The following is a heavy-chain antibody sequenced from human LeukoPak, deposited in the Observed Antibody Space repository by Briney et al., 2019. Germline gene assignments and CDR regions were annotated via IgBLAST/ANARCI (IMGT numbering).Heavy chain of an antibody. D-gene: IGHD2-15*01. Sequence: PGGSLRLSCAASGFTFSIYWMSWVRQAPGKGLEWVATIRQDGSQKYYVDSVKGRFTISRDNAKNSLYLQMNSLRAEDTAVYYCASLVVAATLKNWFDPWGQGTLVTVSS. J-gene: IGHJ5*02. CDR2: IRQDGSQK. CDR3: ASLVVAATLKNWFDP. V-gene: IGHV3-7*01. CDR1: GFTFSIYW.